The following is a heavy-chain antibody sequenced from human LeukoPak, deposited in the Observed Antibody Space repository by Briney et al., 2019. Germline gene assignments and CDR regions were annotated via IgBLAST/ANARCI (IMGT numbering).Heavy chain of an antibody. CDR1: GITFSDAW. CDR2: IKTKTDGATT. D-gene: IGHD2-15*01. J-gene: IGHJ4*02. Sequence: GGSLRLSCAASGITFSDAWMSWVRQAPGKGLEWVGRIKTKTDGATTDYAAPVKGRFTISRDDSKNTLYLQMNSLRTEDTAVYYCTTCFGGSCYYFDYWGQGTLVTVSS. CDR3: TTCFGGSCYYFDY. V-gene: IGHV3-15*01.